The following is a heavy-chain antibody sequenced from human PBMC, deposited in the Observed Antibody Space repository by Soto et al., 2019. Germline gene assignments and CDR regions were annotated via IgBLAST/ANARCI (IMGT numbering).Heavy chain of an antibody. D-gene: IGHD6-19*01. J-gene: IGHJ6*02. CDR1: GYTFSNEG. V-gene: IGHV1-18*01. Sequence: QVQLVQSGAEVKKPGASVTVSCKTSGYTFSNEGINWVRQAPGQGLEWMGWISGYNGNTNYAQTVQGRVTMTTDTSTGTVYMELRSLKSDDTAIYYCSRFIMVGGWFDPNYYHGMDVWGQGTTVTVSS. CDR3: SRFIMVGGWFDPNYYHGMDV. CDR2: ISGYNGNT.